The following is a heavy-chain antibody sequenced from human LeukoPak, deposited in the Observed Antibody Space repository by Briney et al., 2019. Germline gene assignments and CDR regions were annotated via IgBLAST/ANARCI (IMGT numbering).Heavy chain of an antibody. CDR2: ISYDGYNK. D-gene: IGHD3-10*01. V-gene: IGHV3-30*18. CDR1: GFTFSSSD. Sequence: GRSLRLSCAASGFTFSSSDIHWVRQAPGKGLEWVAIISYDGYNKFYAGSVKGRFTISRDNSRSTLYLQMNSLRAEDTAEYYCAKDGGSGSYSQYYFDYWGQGTLVTVSS. CDR3: AKDGGSGSYSQYYFDY. J-gene: IGHJ4*02.